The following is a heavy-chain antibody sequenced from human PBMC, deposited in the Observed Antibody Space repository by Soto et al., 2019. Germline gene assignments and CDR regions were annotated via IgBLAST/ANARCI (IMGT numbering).Heavy chain of an antibody. CDR3: ARGSAGTTLLFSYYYYYGMDV. D-gene: IGHD1-1*01. Sequence: ASVKVSCKASGYTFTGYYMHWVRQAPGQGLEWMGWINPNSGGTNYAQKFQGWVTMTRDTSISTAYMELSRLRSDDTAVYYCARGSAGTTLLFSYYYYYGMDVWGQGTTVTVSS. V-gene: IGHV1-2*04. CDR1: GYTFTGYY. J-gene: IGHJ6*02. CDR2: INPNSGGT.